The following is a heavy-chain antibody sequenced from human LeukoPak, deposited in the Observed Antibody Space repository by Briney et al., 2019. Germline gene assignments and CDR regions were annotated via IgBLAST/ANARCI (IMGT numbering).Heavy chain of an antibody. J-gene: IGHJ4*02. Sequence: GGSLRLSCAASGVTASDNEMRCVHKAPEERLGWALGIYVEGGPTYCADSVSRRLIISRDNSKHTVYLQMSSLRPSATAVYYCASYDGRAAYFEYWGQGTLVTVSS. CDR2: IYVEGGPT. D-gene: IGHD3-22*01. CDR1: GVTASDNE. CDR3: ASYDGRAAYFEY. V-gene: IGHV3-66*02.